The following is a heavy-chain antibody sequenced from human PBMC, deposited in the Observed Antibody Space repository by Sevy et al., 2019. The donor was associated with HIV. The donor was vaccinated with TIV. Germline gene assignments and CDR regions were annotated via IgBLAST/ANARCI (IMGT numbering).Heavy chain of an antibody. CDR1: GGSFSGYY. J-gene: IGHJ4*02. Sequence: SETLSLTCAVYGGSFSGYYWSWIRQPPGKGLEWIGEINHSGSTNYNPSLKSRVTISVDTSKNQFSLKLSSVTAADTAVYYCARGEGELLRRGGKGVVSQGFDYWGQGTLVTVSS. V-gene: IGHV4-34*01. CDR2: INHSGST. CDR3: ARGEGELLRRGGKGVVSQGFDY. D-gene: IGHD1-26*01.